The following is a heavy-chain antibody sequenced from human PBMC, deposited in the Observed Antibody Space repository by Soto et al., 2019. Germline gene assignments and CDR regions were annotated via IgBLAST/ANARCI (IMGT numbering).Heavy chain of an antibody. J-gene: IGHJ6*02. V-gene: IGHV4-4*07. Sequence: PSETLSLTCTVSGGSISYYYLSWIRQPAGKGLEWIGRIYTSGSTNYNPSLKSRVTMSVDTSKNQFSLNLSSVTAADTAVYYCASMGRSTSRNYYYYGMDVWGQGTTVTVSS. CDR1: GGSISYYY. CDR2: IYTSGST. CDR3: ASMGRSTSRNYYYYGMDV. D-gene: IGHD2-2*01.